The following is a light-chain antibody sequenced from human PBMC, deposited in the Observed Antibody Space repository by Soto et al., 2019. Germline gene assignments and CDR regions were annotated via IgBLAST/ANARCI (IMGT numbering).Light chain of an antibody. J-gene: IGKJ2*01. CDR3: QQYSNWPYT. CDR2: GAS. CDR1: QSVNKN. Sequence: EIVMTQSPATLSVSPGERATLSCRASQSVNKNLAWYQQKPGQAPSLLIYGASTRATGIPARFSGSGSGTEFTLTISSLESEDFAVYYCQQYSNWPYTFGQGTKLEIK. V-gene: IGKV3-15*01.